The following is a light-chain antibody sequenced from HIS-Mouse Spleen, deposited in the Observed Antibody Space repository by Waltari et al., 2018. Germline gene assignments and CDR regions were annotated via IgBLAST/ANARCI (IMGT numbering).Light chain of an antibody. V-gene: IGLV2-23*01. Sequence: QSALTQPASVSGSPGQSITISCTGTSSDVGSYNLVSWYQQTPGKAPKLMIYEGSKRPSGVSNRFSGSKSGNTASLTISGRQAEDEADYYCCSYAGSSTWVFGGGTKLTVL. CDR3: CSYAGSSTWV. CDR2: EGS. CDR1: SSDVGSYNL. J-gene: IGLJ3*02.